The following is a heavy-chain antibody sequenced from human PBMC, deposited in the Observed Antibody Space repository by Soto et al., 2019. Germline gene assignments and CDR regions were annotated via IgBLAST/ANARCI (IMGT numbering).Heavy chain of an antibody. Sequence: PGGSLRLSCVGSGFTCSGYSMAWVRQAPGRGLEWVASISSRSTNIDYADSVKGRFTISRDNAKNLVSLQMSSLRGEDTALYYCAKFTEPGYSSIWYYFEYWGQGTPVTVSS. J-gene: IGHJ4*02. D-gene: IGHD6-19*01. CDR3: AKFTEPGYSSIWYYFEY. CDR1: GFTCSGYS. V-gene: IGHV3-21*06. CDR2: ISSRSTNI.